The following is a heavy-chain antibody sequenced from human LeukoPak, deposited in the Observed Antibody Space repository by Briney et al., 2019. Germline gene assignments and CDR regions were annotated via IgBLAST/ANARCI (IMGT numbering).Heavy chain of an antibody. V-gene: IGHV3-7*03. CDR3: AKDWSFTAPYYFDY. CDR1: GFTFSSYW. Sequence: GGSLRLSCAASGFTFSSYWMSWVRQAPGKGLEWVANIKQDGSDKYYVESVKGRFTISRDNAKKSLYLQMNSLRAEDTAVYYCAKDWSFTAPYYFDYWGQGTLVTVSS. CDR2: IKQDGSDK. J-gene: IGHJ4*02. D-gene: IGHD5-18*01.